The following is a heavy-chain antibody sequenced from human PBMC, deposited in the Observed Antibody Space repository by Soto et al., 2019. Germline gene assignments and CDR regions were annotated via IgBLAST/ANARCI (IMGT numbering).Heavy chain of an antibody. CDR2: IWYDGSNK. D-gene: IGHD6-13*01. J-gene: IGHJ1*01. Sequence: GGSLRLSCAASGFTFSSYGMHWVRQAPGKGLEWVAVIWYDGSNKYYADSVKGRFTISRDNSKNTLYLQMNSLRAEDTAVYYCAREIGSSSWYGFFQHWGQGTLVTVSS. V-gene: IGHV3-33*01. CDR1: GFTFSSYG. CDR3: AREIGSSSWYGFFQH.